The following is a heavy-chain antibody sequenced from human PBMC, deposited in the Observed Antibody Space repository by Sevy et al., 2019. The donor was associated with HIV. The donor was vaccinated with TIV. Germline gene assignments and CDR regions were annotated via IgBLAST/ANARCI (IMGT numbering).Heavy chain of an antibody. CDR2: ISAYNGNT. V-gene: IGHV1-18*01. CDR3: ARNTSSGVLIGMDV. Sequence: ASVKVSCKASGYTFTSYGISWVRQAPGQGLEWMGWISAYNGNTNYAQKLQGRDTMTTDTSTSTAYMELRSLRSDDTAVYYCARNTSSGVLIGMDVWGQGTTVAVSS. D-gene: IGHD3-3*01. CDR1: GYTFTSYG. J-gene: IGHJ6*02.